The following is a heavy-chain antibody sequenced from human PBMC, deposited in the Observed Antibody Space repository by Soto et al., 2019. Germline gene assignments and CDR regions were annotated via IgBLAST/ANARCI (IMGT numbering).Heavy chain of an antibody. CDR1: GGFTRSSTYY. J-gene: IGHJ4*02. CDR3: TRHEGGAAADRPLDY. CDR2: IYYSGST. Sequence: SATRSLTCTVSGGFTRSSTYYWGWTRHPPGKGMEWIGSIYYSGSTPYNPPLKSRVTMSVDTSTNHISLKLNSVTAADTAVYYFTRHEGGAAADRPLDYRGQGTLVTVAS. V-gene: IGHV4-39*01. D-gene: IGHD6-13*01.